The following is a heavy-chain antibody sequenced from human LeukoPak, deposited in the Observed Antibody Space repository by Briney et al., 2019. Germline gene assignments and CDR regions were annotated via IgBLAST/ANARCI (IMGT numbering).Heavy chain of an antibody. CDR3: ARGSRIVVVVAATPRYFDY. Sequence: SETLSLTCAVYGGSFSGYYWSWIRQPPGKGLEWIGEINHSGSTNYNPSLKSRVTISVGTSKNQFSLKLSSVTAADTAVYYCARGSRIVVVVAATPRYFDYWGQGTLVTVSS. CDR1: GGSFSGYY. J-gene: IGHJ4*02. D-gene: IGHD2-15*01. CDR2: INHSGST. V-gene: IGHV4-34*01.